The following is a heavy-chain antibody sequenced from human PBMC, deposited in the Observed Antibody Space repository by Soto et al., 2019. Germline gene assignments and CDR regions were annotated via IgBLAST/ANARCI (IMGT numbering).Heavy chain of an antibody. V-gene: IGHV4-59*01. Sequence: PSETLSLTCTVSGGSISSYYWSWIRQPPGKGLEWIGYIYYSGSTNYNPSLKSRVTISVDTSKNQFSLKLSSVTAADTAVYYCAREIAVAGIFDDWGQGTLVTVSS. CDR2: IYYSGST. J-gene: IGHJ4*02. D-gene: IGHD6-19*01. CDR3: AREIAVAGIFDD. CDR1: GGSISSYY.